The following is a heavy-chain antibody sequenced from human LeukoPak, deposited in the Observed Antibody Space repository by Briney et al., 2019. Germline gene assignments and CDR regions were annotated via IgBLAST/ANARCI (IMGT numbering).Heavy chain of an antibody. CDR3: LQGYCSSTSCSPFRFDY. J-gene: IGHJ4*02. V-gene: IGHV3-30*02. D-gene: IGHD2-2*01. Sequence: GGSLRLSCAASGFTFSSYGMHWVRQAPGKGLEWVAFIRYDGSNKYYADSVKGRFTIPRDNSKNTLYLQMNSLRAEDTAVYYCLQGYCSSTSCSPFRFDYWGQGTLVTVSS. CDR1: GFTFSSYG. CDR2: IRYDGSNK.